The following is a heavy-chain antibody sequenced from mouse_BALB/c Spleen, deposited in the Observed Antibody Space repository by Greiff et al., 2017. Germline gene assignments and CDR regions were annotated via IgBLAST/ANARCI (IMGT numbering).Heavy chain of an antibody. J-gene: IGHJ4*01. CDR2: ISSGGST. CDR1: GFTFSSYA. V-gene: IGHV5-6-5*01. Sequence: DVMLVESGGGLVKPGGSLKLSCAASGFTFSSYAMSWVRQTPEKRLEWVASISSGGSTYYPDSVKGRFTISRDNARNILYLQMSSLRSEDTAMYYCAREGYYGSSYDYYYAMDYWGQGTSVTVSS. D-gene: IGHD1-1*01. CDR3: AREGYYGSSYDYYYAMDY.